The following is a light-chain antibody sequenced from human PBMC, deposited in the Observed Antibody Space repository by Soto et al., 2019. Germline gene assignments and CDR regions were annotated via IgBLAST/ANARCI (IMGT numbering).Light chain of an antibody. CDR2: GAS. J-gene: IGKJ5*01. V-gene: IGKV3-15*01. Sequence: VMTQSPATLSVSPGERATLSCTASQSINSNLAWYQQRPGQAPRLLIYGASTLQSGVPSRFSGSGSGTDFTLTISCLQSEDFATYYCQQYYSYPQAFGQGTRLE. CDR3: QQYYSYPQA. CDR1: QSINSN.